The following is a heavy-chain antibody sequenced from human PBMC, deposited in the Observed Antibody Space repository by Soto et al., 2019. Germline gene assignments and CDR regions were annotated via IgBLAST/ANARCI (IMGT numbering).Heavy chain of an antibody. CDR2: IYYSGST. D-gene: IGHD6-19*01. Sequence: SETLSLTCTVSGGSISGYYWSWIRQPPGKGLEWIGYIYYSGSTNYNPSLKSRVTISVDTSKNQFSLKLSSVTAADTAVYYCASTDSSGWYYFDYWGQGTLVTVSS. CDR1: GGSISGYY. J-gene: IGHJ4*02. CDR3: ASTDSSGWYYFDY. V-gene: IGHV4-59*01.